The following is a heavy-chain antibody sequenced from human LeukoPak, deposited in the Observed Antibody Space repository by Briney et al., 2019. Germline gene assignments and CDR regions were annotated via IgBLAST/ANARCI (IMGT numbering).Heavy chain of an antibody. Sequence: PSETLSLTCSMSGGSINTRSYYWVWIRQPPGKGLEWIGTIYYSGTTYYNLSLKSRVTISVDASKNQFSLKVKSLTAADTAIYYCAGRVSATYYGQTDHKGIDFWGQGNLVTVSS. CDR1: GGSINTRSYY. CDR3: AGRVSATYYGQTDHKGIDF. J-gene: IGHJ4*02. V-gene: IGHV4-39*01. D-gene: IGHD3-22*01. CDR2: IYYSGTT.